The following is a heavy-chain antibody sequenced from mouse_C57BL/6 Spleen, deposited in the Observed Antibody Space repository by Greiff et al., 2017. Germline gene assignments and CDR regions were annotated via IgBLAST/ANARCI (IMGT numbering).Heavy chain of an antibody. Sequence: VQLQQPGAELVKPGASVKLSCKASGYTFTSYWMQWVKQRPGQGLEWIGEIDPSDSYTNYNQKFKGKATLTVDTSSSTAYMQLSSLTSEDSAVYYCARRGYFITTVVAPYYFDYWGQGTTLTVSS. CDR1: GYTFTSYW. J-gene: IGHJ2*01. CDR3: ARRGYFITTVVAPYYFDY. CDR2: IDPSDSYT. V-gene: IGHV1-50*01. D-gene: IGHD1-1*01.